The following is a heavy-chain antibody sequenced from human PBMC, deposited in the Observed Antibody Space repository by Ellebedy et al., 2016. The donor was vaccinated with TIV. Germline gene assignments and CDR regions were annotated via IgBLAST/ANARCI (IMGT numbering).Heavy chain of an antibody. V-gene: IGHV4-61*02. D-gene: IGHD2/OR15-2a*01. CDR3: ARGQYLSDAFEI. CDR2: IYASGST. Sequence: SETLSLTXTVSSGSISGGNYYWSWIRQPAGKGLEWIGRIYASGSTTTYNSSLRSRVTMSVDTSKNQFSLKLSSVTAADTAVYFCARGQYLSDAFEIWGRGTMVAVSS. CDR1: SGSISGGNYY. J-gene: IGHJ3*02.